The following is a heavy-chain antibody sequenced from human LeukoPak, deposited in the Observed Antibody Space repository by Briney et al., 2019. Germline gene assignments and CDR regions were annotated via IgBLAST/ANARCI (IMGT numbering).Heavy chain of an antibody. J-gene: IGHJ4*02. Sequence: PSETLSLICTVSGGSISSYYWRWIRQPPGKGLEWIGYIYYSGSTNYNPSLKSRVTISVDTSKNQFSLKLSSVTAADTAVYYCAREEKGSAYWGQGTLVTVSS. D-gene: IGHD3-10*01. CDR3: AREEKGSAY. V-gene: IGHV4-59*01. CDR2: IYYSGST. CDR1: GGSISSYY.